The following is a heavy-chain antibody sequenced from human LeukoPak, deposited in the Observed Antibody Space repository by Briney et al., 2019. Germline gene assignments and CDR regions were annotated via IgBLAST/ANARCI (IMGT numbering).Heavy chain of an antibody. CDR1: GFTFSSYW. CDR2: INSDGSST. D-gene: IGHD3-22*01. CDR3: ARGVAYYYDSSGYPTLDY. Sequence: GGSLRLSCAASGFTFSSYWMHWVRQAPGKGLVWVSRINSDGSSTSYADSVKGRFTISRDNAKNTLYLQMNSLRAEDTAVYYRARGVAYYYDSSGYPTLDYWGQGTLVTVSS. V-gene: IGHV3-74*01. J-gene: IGHJ4*02.